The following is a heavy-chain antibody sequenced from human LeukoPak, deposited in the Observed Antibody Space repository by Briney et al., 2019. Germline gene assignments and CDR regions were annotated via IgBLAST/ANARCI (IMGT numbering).Heavy chain of an antibody. J-gene: IGHJ5*02. D-gene: IGHD3-16*01. CDR2: ISSSGSSI. Sequence: QAGGSLRLSCAASGLTFSSYEMNWVRQAPGKGLEWVSYISSSGSSIYYADSVKGRFTISRDNAKNSLYLQMNSLRAEDTAVYHCARGRYHGNVWGSRPWGQGILVIVSS. CDR3: ARGRYHGNVWGSRP. V-gene: IGHV3-48*03. CDR1: GLTFSSYE.